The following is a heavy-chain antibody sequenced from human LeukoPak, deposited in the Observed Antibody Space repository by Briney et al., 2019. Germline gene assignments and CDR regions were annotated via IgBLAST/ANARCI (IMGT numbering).Heavy chain of an antibody. J-gene: IGHJ6*02. CDR1: GYTSTGYY. V-gene: IGHV1-2*02. Sequence: PSVTVSCKASGYTSTGYYMHWLRQAPGQGLEWMGWINPNSGGTNYAQKFQGRVTMTRDTSISTAYMELSRLRSDDTAVYYCARDLQADCSGGSCYSSGYYYYGMDVWGQGTTVTVSS. CDR3: ARDLQADCSGGSCYSSGYYYYGMDV. D-gene: IGHD2-15*01. CDR2: INPNSGGT.